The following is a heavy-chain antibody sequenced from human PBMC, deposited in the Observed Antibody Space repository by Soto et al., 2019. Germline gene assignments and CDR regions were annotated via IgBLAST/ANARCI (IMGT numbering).Heavy chain of an antibody. CDR2: IIPIFGTA. J-gene: IGHJ5*02. V-gene: IGHV1-69*01. CDR3: ARESCTNGVCYWVGNWFDP. Sequence: QVQLVQSGAEVKKPGSSVKVSCKASGGTFSSYAISWVRQAPGQGLEWMGGIIPIFGTANYAQKFQGRVTITADESTSTAYMELSSLRSEDTAVYYCARESCTNGVCYWVGNWFDPWGQGPLVTVSS. D-gene: IGHD2-8*01. CDR1: GGTFSSYA.